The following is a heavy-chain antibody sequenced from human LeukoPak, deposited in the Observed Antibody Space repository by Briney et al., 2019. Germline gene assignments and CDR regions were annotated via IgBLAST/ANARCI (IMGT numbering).Heavy chain of an antibody. CDR3: TTEFGGQGY. D-gene: IGHD4-23*01. CDR2: IKIKGERGTT. Sequence: PGGSLRLSCAASGFTFSKVCMSWVRQAPGRGLEWVGRIKIKGERGTTDYAAPVKGRFTISGDDSKNTLYLQMNSLKTEDTGVYYCTTEFGGQGYWGQGTLVTVSS. CDR1: GFTFSKVC. V-gene: IGHV3-15*01. J-gene: IGHJ4*02.